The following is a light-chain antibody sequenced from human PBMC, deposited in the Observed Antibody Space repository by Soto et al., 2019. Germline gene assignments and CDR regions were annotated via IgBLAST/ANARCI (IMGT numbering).Light chain of an antibody. CDR1: QTISTY. J-gene: IGKJ1*01. V-gene: IGKV1-39*01. CDR3: QQCYSSPRT. Sequence: DIQMTQSPSTLSASIGDRVTITCRASQTISTYLNWYQQKLGKAPTLLIYAASSLQSGVPSRFSGGGSGTDFTLTISSLQPEDFATYFCQQCYSSPRTFGQGTKVEIK. CDR2: AAS.